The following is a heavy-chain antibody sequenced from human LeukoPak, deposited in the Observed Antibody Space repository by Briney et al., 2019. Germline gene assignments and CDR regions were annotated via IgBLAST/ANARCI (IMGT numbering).Heavy chain of an antibody. CDR3: ARDPGSFLSGSGWLNWFEP. Sequence: ASVKVSCKASGYTFTRYGINWVRQAPGQGLEWMGWISGYNEKTNYAQKFQGRVTMTTDTSTSTAYMELRSLRSDDTAVYYCARDPGSFLSGSGWLNWFEPWGQGTLVTVSS. D-gene: IGHD6-19*01. J-gene: IGHJ5*02. V-gene: IGHV1-18*01. CDR1: GYTFTRYG. CDR2: ISGYNEKT.